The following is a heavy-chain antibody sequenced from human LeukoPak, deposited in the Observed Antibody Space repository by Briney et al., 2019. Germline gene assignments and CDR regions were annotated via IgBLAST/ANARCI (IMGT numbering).Heavy chain of an antibody. D-gene: IGHD3-22*01. V-gene: IGHV4-61*02. J-gene: IGHJ6*03. Sequence: SETLSLTCTVSGGSISSSSYYWGWIRPPPGKGLEWIGRIYTSGSTNYNPSLTSRVTISVDTSKNQFSLKLSSVTAADTAVYYCARGDRRRGYYYYYYMDVWGKGTTVTISS. CDR1: GGSISSSSYY. CDR3: ARGDRRRGYYYYYYMDV. CDR2: IYTSGST.